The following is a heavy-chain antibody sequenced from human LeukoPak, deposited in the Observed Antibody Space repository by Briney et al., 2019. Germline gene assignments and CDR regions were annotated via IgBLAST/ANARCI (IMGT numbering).Heavy chain of an antibody. V-gene: IGHV3-7*03. CDR1: GFTFSSYW. J-gene: IGHJ6*02. D-gene: IGHD3-16*01. Sequence: RGSLRLSCAASGFTFSSYWMNWARQAPGKGLEWVASINHNGNVNYYVDSVKGRFTISRDNAKNSLYLQMSNLRAEDTAVYFCARGGGLDVWGQGTTVTVSS. CDR3: ARGGGLDV. CDR2: INHNGNVN.